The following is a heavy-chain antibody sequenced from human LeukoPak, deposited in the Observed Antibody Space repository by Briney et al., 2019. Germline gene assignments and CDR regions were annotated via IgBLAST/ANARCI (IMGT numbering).Heavy chain of an antibody. D-gene: IGHD3-22*01. CDR3: AREGVLGDYYDSSGHSFDY. V-gene: IGHV4-38-2*02. Sequence: SETLSLTCTVSGYSISSGYYWGWIRQPPGKGLEWIGSIYHSGSTYYNPSLKSRVTISVDTSKNQFSLKLSSVTAADTAVYYCAREGVLGDYYDSSGHSFDYWGQGTLVTVSS. CDR1: GYSISSGYY. CDR2: IYHSGST. J-gene: IGHJ4*02.